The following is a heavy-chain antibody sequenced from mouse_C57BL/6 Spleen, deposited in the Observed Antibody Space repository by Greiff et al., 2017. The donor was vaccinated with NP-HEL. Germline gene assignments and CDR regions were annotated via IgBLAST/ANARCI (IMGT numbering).Heavy chain of an antibody. CDR1: GYSFTDYN. J-gene: IGHJ4*01. CDR3: ASYDGYYGGYYAMDY. Sequence: EVQLQQSGPELVKPGASVKISCKASGYSFTDYNMNWVKQSNGKSLEWIGVINPNYGTTSYNQKFKGKATLTVDQSSSTEYMQLNSLTSEDSAVYDCASYDGYYGGYYAMDYWGQGTSVTVSS. D-gene: IGHD2-3*01. V-gene: IGHV1-39*01. CDR2: INPNYGTT.